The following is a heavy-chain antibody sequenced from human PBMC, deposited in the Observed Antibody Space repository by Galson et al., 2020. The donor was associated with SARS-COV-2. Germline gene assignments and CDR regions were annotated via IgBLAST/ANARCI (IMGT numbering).Heavy chain of an antibody. CDR2: INPNSGGT. Sequence: ASLKVSCKASGYTFPGYYMHWVRQAPGQGLEWMGWINPNSGGTTYAQTFQDWVTMTRDTSISTAYMELSRLRSDDTAVYYCARDNDHDAFDIWGQGTMVTVSS. J-gene: IGHJ3*02. CDR3: ARDNDHDAFDI. CDR1: GYTFPGYY. D-gene: IGHD1-1*01. V-gene: IGHV1-2*04.